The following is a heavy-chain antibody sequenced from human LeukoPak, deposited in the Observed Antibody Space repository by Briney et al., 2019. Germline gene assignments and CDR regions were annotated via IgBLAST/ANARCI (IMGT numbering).Heavy chain of an antibody. CDR1: GYSFTSYW. Sequence: KVGESLKISCKGSGYSFTSYWIGWVRQMPGKGLEWMGIIYPGDSDTRYSPSFQGQVTISADKSISTAYLRWSSLKASDTAMYYCASGGAVAGTYFDYWGQGTLVTVSS. D-gene: IGHD6-19*01. CDR2: IYPGDSDT. J-gene: IGHJ4*02. CDR3: ASGGAVAGTYFDY. V-gene: IGHV5-51*01.